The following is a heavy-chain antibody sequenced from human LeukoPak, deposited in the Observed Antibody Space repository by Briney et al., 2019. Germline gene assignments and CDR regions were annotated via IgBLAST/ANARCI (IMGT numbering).Heavy chain of an antibody. CDR1: GFTFTSYD. V-gene: IGHV3-23*05. D-gene: IGHD3-3*01. CDR3: TRTYDFWSGWDFDY. Sequence: GGSLRLSCAASGFTFTSYDMSWVRQAPGKGLEWVSGILTSGISTYYADSVKGRFTISRDNSKNTQYLQMNSLRADDTAVYYCTRTYDFWSGWDFDYWGQGTLVTVSS. CDR2: ILTSGIST. J-gene: IGHJ4*02.